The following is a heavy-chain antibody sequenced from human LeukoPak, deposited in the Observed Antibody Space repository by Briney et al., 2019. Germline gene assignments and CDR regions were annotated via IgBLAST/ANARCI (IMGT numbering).Heavy chain of an antibody. CDR1: GFTFSSYW. J-gene: IGHJ4*02. CDR2: IKQDGSEK. Sequence: GGALRLSCAASGFTFSSYWMSWVHQAPGKGLEWVANIKQDGSEKNYVDSVQGRFTISRDNAKKSLYLQMNSLRAEDSAVYYCARMGSSSSAYWGQGTLVTASS. CDR3: ARMGSSSSAY. V-gene: IGHV3-7*01. D-gene: IGHD6-6*01.